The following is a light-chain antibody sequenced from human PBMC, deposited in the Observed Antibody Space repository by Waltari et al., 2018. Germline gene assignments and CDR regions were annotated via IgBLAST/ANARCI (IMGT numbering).Light chain of an antibody. CDR1: QSVTNN. Sequence: ILMTQSPATLSVSPGESATLSCRASQSVTNNLAWYQQQPGQAPRLLIYDASSRATGIPARFSGSGSGTEFTLTVSSLQSEDFAVYYCQQYHNWHLSFGGGTKVEIK. V-gene: IGKV3-15*01. J-gene: IGKJ4*01. CDR3: QQYHNWHLS. CDR2: DAS.